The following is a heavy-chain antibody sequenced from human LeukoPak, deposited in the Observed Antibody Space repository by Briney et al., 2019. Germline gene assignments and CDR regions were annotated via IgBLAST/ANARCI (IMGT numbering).Heavy chain of an antibody. CDR2: IYHSGST. D-gene: IGHD3-10*01. CDR3: ARGSHYYGYFDL. J-gene: IGHJ2*01. CDR1: GYSISSGYY. V-gene: IGHV4-38-2*02. Sequence: SETLSLTCTVSGYSISSGYYWGWIRQPPGKGLEWIGSIYHSGSTYYNPSLKSRVTISVDTSKNQFSLKLSSVTAADTAVYYCARGSHYYGYFDLWGRGTLVTVSS.